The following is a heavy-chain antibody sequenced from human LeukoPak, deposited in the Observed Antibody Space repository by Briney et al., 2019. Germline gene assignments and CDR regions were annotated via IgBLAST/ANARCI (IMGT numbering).Heavy chain of an antibody. V-gene: IGHV4-59*08. CDR3: ARRRGYSGYGVGWFDP. Sequence: SETLSLTCTVSGGSISSYYWSWLRQPPGKGLEWIGYIYYSGSTNYNPSLKSRVTISVDTSKNQFSLKLSSVTAADTAVYYCARRRGYSGYGVGWFDPWGQGTLVTVSS. J-gene: IGHJ5*02. D-gene: IGHD5-12*01. CDR1: GGSISSYY. CDR2: IYYSGST.